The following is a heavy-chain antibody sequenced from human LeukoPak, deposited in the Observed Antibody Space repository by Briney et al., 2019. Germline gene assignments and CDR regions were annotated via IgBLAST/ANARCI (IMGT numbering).Heavy chain of an antibody. D-gene: IGHD2-15*01. CDR1: GFTFSSYG. Sequence: PGRSLRLSCAASGFTFSSYGMHWVRQAPGKGLEWVAVTSYDGSNKYYADSVKGRFTISRDNSKNTLYLQMNSLRTEDTAVYYCACYGIAPPYWGQGTLVTVSS. CDR2: TSYDGSNK. CDR3: ACYGIAPPY. J-gene: IGHJ4*02. V-gene: IGHV3-30*03.